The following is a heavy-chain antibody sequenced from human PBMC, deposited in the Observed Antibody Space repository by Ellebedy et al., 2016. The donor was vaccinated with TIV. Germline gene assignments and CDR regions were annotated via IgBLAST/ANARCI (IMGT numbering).Heavy chain of an antibody. CDR2: INNNGGST. V-gene: IGHV3-64D*09. CDR1: GFTFSSFA. D-gene: IGHD6-19*01. J-gene: IGHJ2*01. CDR3: AVVAGRWYFDF. Sequence: GESLKISCSASGFTFSSFAMHWIRQAPGKGLEYVSAINNNGGSTFYADLVKGRFTVSRDNSKNTLFLQMSSLRDEETGLYHCAVVAGRWYFDFWGRGTLVTVSS.